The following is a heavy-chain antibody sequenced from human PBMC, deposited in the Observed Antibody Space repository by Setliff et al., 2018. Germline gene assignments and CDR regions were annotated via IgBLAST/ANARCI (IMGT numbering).Heavy chain of an antibody. CDR1: GGSFSGHH. V-gene: IGHV4-34*01. CDR3: ARHIIIRSPTTSNAFDI. Sequence: SETLSLTCAVYGGSFSGHHWCWIRQPPWKGLEWIGEINHSGSANYNPSLKSRVTISLDTSRNQFSLKLSSVTAADMGVFYCARHIIIRSPTTSNAFDIWGQGTMVTVSS. CDR2: INHSGSA. D-gene: IGHD3-3*01. J-gene: IGHJ3*02.